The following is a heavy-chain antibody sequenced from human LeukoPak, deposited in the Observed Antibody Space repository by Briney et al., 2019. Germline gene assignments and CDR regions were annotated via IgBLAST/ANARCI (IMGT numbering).Heavy chain of an antibody. Sequence: SETLSLTCTVSGGSGGSISNYYWSWIRQPPGKGLEWIGNIYYSGTTNYNPSLKSRVTISQDTSKNHFSLKLRSVTAADTAVYYCARMISSGWRRGDAFDIWGQGTMVTVSS. J-gene: IGHJ3*02. V-gene: IGHV4-59*01. CDR3: ARMISSGWRRGDAFDI. CDR2: IYYSGTT. CDR1: GGSGGSISNYY. D-gene: IGHD6-19*01.